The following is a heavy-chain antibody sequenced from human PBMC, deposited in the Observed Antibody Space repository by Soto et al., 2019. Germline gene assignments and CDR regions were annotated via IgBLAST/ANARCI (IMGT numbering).Heavy chain of an antibody. V-gene: IGHV1-69*12. CDR1: GGTFSSYA. D-gene: IGHD6-13*01. Sequence: QVQLVQSGAEVKKPGSSVKVSCKASGGTFSSYAISWVRQAPGQGLEWMGGIIPIFGTANYAQKFQGRVTSTADESTSTAYMELSSLRSEDTAVYYCASGWDSSSWPTHDAFDIWGQGTMVTVSS. CDR3: ASGWDSSSWPTHDAFDI. CDR2: IIPIFGTA. J-gene: IGHJ3*02.